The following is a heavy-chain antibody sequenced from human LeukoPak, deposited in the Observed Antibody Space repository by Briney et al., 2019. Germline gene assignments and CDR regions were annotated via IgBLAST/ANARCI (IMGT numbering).Heavy chain of an antibody. CDR3: ARGGGRHVEY. CDR1: GFTFSNAW. J-gene: IGHJ4*02. V-gene: IGHV3-7*05. CDR2: IKEDGSEK. Sequence: GGSLRLSCAASGFTFSNAWMNWVRQAPGKGLEWVANIKEDGSEKNYVDSVKGRFTISRDNAKNSLYLQMNSLRAEDTAVYYCARGGGRHVEYWGQGNLVTVSS. D-gene: IGHD2/OR15-2a*01.